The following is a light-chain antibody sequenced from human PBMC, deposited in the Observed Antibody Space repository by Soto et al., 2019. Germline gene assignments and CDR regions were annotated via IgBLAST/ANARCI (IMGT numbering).Light chain of an antibody. J-gene: IGKJ1*01. V-gene: IGKV1-5*03. CDR3: QQYSLYPWT. CDR2: KAS. CDR1: QTLGIS. Sequence: DIQMTQSPSTLSASVGDRVTITCRASQTLGISLAWYQQNPGEAPNLLIYKASSLESGVPSRFSGSGSGAEFTLTISSLQPDDFATYYCQQYSLYPWTFGQGTKVESK.